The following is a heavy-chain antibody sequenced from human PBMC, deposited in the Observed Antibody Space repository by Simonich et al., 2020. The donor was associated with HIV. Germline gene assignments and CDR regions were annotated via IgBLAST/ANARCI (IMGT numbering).Heavy chain of an antibody. J-gene: IGHJ4*02. Sequence: EVQLLESGGGLVQPGGSLRLSCAASGFTFSSYAMSWVRQGPGKGVEWVAAIRGSGGSTYYADSVKGRVTISRDNSKNTLYLQMNSLRAEDTAVYYCAKDRYYNFWSGYYDYWGQGTLVTVSS. V-gene: IGHV3-23*01. CDR1: GFTFSSYA. CDR2: IRGSGGST. D-gene: IGHD3-3*01. CDR3: AKDRYYNFWSGYYDY.